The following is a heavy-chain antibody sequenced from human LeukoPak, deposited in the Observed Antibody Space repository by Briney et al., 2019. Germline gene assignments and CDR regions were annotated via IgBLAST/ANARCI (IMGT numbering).Heavy chain of an antibody. CDR2: IWYDGGNK. D-gene: IGHD2-15*01. V-gene: IGHV3-33*01. J-gene: IGHJ4*02. CDR1: GFTFSTYG. CDR3: ARGQYSPDY. Sequence: GRSLRLSCAASGFTFSTYGMHWVRQAPGKGLEWVAVIWYDGGNKYYSDSVRGRFTISRDNSKNTVSLQMNSLRAEDTAVYYCARGQYSPDYWGQGTVVTVSS.